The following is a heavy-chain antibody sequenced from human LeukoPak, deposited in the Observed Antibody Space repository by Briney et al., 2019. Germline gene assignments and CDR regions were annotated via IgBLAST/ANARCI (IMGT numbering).Heavy chain of an antibody. CDR3: ARVEYYYDSSGYFPPDY. Sequence: ASVKVSCKASGYTSTGYGISWVRQAPGQGLEWMGWISAYNGNTNYAQKLQGRVTMTADTSTSTAYMELRSLRSDDTAVYYCARVEYYYDSSGYFPPDYWGQGTLITVSS. D-gene: IGHD3-22*01. CDR1: GYTSTGYG. J-gene: IGHJ4*02. V-gene: IGHV1-18*01. CDR2: ISAYNGNT.